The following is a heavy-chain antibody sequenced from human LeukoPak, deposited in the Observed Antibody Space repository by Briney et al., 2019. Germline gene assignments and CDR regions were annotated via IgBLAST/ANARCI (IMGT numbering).Heavy chain of an antibody. CDR1: GFTFSSYS. CDR2: ISSSSYI. V-gene: IGHV3-21*01. Sequence: PGGSLRLSCAASGFTFSSYSMNWVRQAPGKGLEWVSSISSSSYIYYADSVRGRFTISRDNAKNSLYLQMNSLRAEDTAVYYCARGEAGYCSSTSCYMGYYYYYGIDVWGQGTTVTVSS. J-gene: IGHJ6*02. CDR3: ARGEAGYCSSTSCYMGYYYYYGIDV. D-gene: IGHD2-2*02.